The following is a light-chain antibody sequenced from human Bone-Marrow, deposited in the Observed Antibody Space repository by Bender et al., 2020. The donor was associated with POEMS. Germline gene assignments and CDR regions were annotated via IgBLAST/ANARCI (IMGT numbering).Light chain of an antibody. Sequence: SALIQPASVSGSPGQSITISCTGTTSDVAAYNYVSWYQHCPGKAPKLIIYDVNNRPSGVSKRFSGSKSGITASLTISGLQAEDEADYYCNSYTSSSAYVWGTGTEVP. CDR2: DVN. V-gene: IGLV2-14*03. J-gene: IGLJ1*01. CDR1: TSDVAAYNY. CDR3: NSYTSSSAYV.